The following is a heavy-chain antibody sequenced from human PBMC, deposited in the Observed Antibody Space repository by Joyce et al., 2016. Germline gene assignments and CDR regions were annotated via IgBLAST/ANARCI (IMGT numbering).Heavy chain of an antibody. CDR2: FIPGFRKP. Sequence: QVQLVQSGSEVKKPGSSVKVSCMASGGSFSTSAVSWVRQAPGQGLEWMGGFIPGFRKPRYAQNFQGRVTITADASTSTAYMELNSLRSDDTAVYYCAITTSGQFYFDYWGQGTLVTVSS. J-gene: IGHJ4*02. V-gene: IGHV1-69*01. CDR1: GGSFSTSA. CDR3: AITTSGQFYFDY. D-gene: IGHD1-1*01.